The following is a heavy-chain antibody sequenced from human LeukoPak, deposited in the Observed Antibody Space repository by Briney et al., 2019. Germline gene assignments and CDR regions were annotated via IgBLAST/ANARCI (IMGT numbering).Heavy chain of an antibody. CDR3: ARGDILTGYYTFDY. CDR1: GYTFTSYD. Sequence: ASVKVSCKASGYTFTSYDINWVRQATGQGLEWMGWMNPNSGNTGYAQKFQGRVTMTRNTSISTAYMELSSLRSEGTAVYYCARGDILTGYYTFDYWGQGTLVTVSS. CDR2: MNPNSGNT. V-gene: IGHV1-8*01. J-gene: IGHJ4*02. D-gene: IGHD3-9*01.